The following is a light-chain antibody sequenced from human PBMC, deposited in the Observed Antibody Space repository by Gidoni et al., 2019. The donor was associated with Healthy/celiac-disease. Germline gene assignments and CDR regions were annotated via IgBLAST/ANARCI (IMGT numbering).Light chain of an antibody. CDR3: LQHNSYPYT. V-gene: IGKV1-17*01. CDR1: QGIRIA. Sequence: DIQMTQSPSSLSASVGDRVTITCRASQGIRIALGWYQQKPGKAPKRLIDAASSLQSGVPSRFSGSGSGTEFTLTISSLQPEDFATYYCLQHNSYPYTFGQGTKLEIK. J-gene: IGKJ2*01. CDR2: AAS.